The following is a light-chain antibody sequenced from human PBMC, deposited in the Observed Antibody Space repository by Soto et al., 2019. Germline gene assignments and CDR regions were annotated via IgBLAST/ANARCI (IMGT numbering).Light chain of an antibody. CDR1: SSDVGGYDY. J-gene: IGLJ1*01. V-gene: IGLV2-8*01. CDR2: EVT. Sequence: ALTQPPSASGSPGQSVTISCTGSSSDVGGYDYVSWYQQHPGKAPQLLIYEVTKRPSGVPDRFSGSKSGNTASLTVSGLQAEDEADYYCSSYAGTSILYVFGGGTKVTVL. CDR3: SSYAGTSILYV.